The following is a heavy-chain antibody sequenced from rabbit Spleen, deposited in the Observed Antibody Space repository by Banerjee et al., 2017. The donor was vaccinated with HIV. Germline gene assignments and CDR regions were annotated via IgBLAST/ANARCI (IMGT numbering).Heavy chain of an antibody. V-gene: IGHV1S40*01. J-gene: IGHJ4*01. D-gene: IGHD4-2*01. Sequence: SLEESGGDLVKPGASLTLTCTASGFSFSSSDYMCWVRQAPGKGLEWIACINAATGKPVYATWAKGRFTISKTSSTMVTLQMTSLTAADTATYFCARDAGTYDYIDGYFNLWGPGTLVTVS. CDR3: ARDAGTYDYIDGYFNL. CDR2: INAATGKP. CDR1: GFSFSSSDY.